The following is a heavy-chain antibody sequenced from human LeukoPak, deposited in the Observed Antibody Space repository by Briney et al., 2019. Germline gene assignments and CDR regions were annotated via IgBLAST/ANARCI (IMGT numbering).Heavy chain of an antibody. V-gene: IGHV3-9*01. D-gene: IGHD2-2*02. CDR2: ISWNSGSI. CDR1: GFTFDDYA. CDR3: AKDMQDIVVVPAAIGFDY. Sequence: GGSLRLSCAASGFTFDDYAMHWARQAPGTGMEWVSGISWNSGSIGYADSVKGRFTISRDNAKNSLYLQMNSLRAVDTALYYCAKDMQDIVVVPAAIGFDYWGQGTLVTVSS. J-gene: IGHJ4*02.